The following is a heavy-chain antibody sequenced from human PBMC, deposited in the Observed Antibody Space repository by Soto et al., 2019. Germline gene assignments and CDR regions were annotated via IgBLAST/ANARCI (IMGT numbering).Heavy chain of an antibody. J-gene: IGHJ6*02. V-gene: IGHV4-59*01. CDR3: ARDGDSSSRGHYYGMDV. CDR1: GGSISSYY. D-gene: IGHD6-6*01. Sequence: SETLSLTCTVSGGSISSYYWSWIRQPPGKGLEWIGYIYYSGSTNYNPSLKSRVTISVDTSKNQFSLKLSSVTAADTAVYYCARDGDSSSRGHYYGMDVWGQGTTGT. CDR2: IYYSGST.